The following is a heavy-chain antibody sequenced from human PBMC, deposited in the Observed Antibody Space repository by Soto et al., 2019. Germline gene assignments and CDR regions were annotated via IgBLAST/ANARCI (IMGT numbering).Heavy chain of an antibody. J-gene: IGHJ4*02. V-gene: IGHV3-23*01. CDR2: VSGSGDST. Sequence: PGGSLRLSCAASGFTFSTYAMSWVRQAPGKGLEWVSAVSGSGDSTYYADSVRGRFTISRDNSENTLYLQMNSLRAADTALYFCARSYYYDSTGYYRTFDYWGPGTLVTVSS. D-gene: IGHD3-22*01. CDR3: ARSYYYDSTGYYRTFDY. CDR1: GFTFSTYA.